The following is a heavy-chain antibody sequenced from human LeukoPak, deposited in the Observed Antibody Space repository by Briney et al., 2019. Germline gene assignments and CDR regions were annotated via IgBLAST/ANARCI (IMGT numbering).Heavy chain of an antibody. J-gene: IGHJ5*02. V-gene: IGHV4-30-2*01. D-gene: IGHD2-2*01. Sequence: PSQTLSLTCTVSGGSISSGGYYWSWIRQPPGKGLEWIGYIYHSGSTYYNPSLKSRVTISVDRSKNQFSLKLSSVTAADTAVYYCARQVVPAAKGGRNWFDPWGQGTLVTVSS. CDR1: GGSISSGGYY. CDR3: ARQVVPAAKGGRNWFDP. CDR2: IYHSGST.